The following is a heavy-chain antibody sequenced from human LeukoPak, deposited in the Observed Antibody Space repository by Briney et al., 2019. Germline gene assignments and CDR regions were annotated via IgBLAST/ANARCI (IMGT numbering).Heavy chain of an antibody. CDR3: ASTSGGAFDI. D-gene: IGHD1-26*01. CDR2: IYPADSTA. V-gene: IGHV5-51*01. CDR1: GYSFTTYW. J-gene: IGHJ3*02. Sequence: GGSLKNSCKASGYSFTTYWIGWVRQMPGKGLEWMGIIYPADSTAHYSPSFQGQVTISADKSISTAYLQWSSLKASDTAMYYCASTSGGAFDIWGQGTMVTVYS.